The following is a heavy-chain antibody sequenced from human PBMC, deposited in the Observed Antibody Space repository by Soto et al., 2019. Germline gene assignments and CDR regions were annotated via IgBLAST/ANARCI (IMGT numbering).Heavy chain of an antibody. V-gene: IGHV1-69*13. CDR1: GGTFSSYA. D-gene: IGHD3-16*02. CDR2: IIPIFGTA. J-gene: IGHJ6*02. Sequence: SVKVSCKASGGTFSSYAISWVRQAPGQGLEWMGGIIPIFGTANYAQKFQGRVTITADESTSTAYMELSSLRSDDTAVYFCARDYRTPSGGMDVWGQGTTVTVSS. CDR3: ARDYRTPSGGMDV.